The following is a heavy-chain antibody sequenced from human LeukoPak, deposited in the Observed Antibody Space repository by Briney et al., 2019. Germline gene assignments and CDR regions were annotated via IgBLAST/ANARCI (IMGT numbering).Heavy chain of an antibody. CDR2: ISFDGSNE. V-gene: IGHV3-30*18. D-gene: IGHD3-3*01. J-gene: IGHJ6*02. CDR1: GFTFSSYG. CDR3: AKFDIWSGYAMDV. Sequence: GGSLRLSCAASGFTFSSYGMHWVRQAPGKGLEWVAIISFDGSNEYDADSVKGRFTISRDNSKNTLYLQMNSLRAEDTAVYYCAKFDIWSGYAMDVWGQGTTVTVSS.